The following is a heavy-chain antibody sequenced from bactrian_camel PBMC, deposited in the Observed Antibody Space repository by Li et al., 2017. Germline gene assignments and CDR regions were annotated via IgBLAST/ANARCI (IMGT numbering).Heavy chain of an antibody. Sequence: HVQLVESGGGSVQAGGSLRLSCAASGYTYSSYCMGWFRQAPGKEREGVATIYTGGGSAHYADSVKGRFTISRDDAKNALYLQLNSLKTEDTAMYYCAEDLPSPVMGWGLHAIFGYWGQGTQVTVS. V-gene: IGHV3S1*01. CDR3: AEDLPSPVMGWGLHAIFGY. CDR1: GYTYSSYC. CDR2: IYTGGGSA. J-gene: IGHJ6*01. D-gene: IGHD5*01.